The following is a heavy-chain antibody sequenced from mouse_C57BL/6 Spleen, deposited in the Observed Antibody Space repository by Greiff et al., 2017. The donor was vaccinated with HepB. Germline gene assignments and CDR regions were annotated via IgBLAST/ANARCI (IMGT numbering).Heavy chain of an antibody. CDR2: IYPRSGNT. Sequence: QVQLKQSGAELARPGASVKLSCKASGYTFTSYGISWVKQRTGQGLEWIGEIYPRSGNTYYNEKFKGKATLTADKSSSTAYMELRSLTSEDSAVYFCARNYGKGGFDYWGQGTTLTVSS. CDR1: GYTFTSYG. CDR3: ARNYGKGGFDY. J-gene: IGHJ2*01. D-gene: IGHD1-1*01. V-gene: IGHV1-81*01.